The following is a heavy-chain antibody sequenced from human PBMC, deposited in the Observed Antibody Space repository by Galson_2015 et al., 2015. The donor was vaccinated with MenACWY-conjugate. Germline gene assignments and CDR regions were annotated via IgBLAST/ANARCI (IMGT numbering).Heavy chain of an antibody. Sequence: SLRLSCAASGFTFSSFWMHWVRQAPGKRLVWVSRINGDGSVTSYADSVKGRFTISRDNAKNTLYLQMNTLRDEDTAVYYCARVPGYSYGYYDWWGQGTLVTVSS. D-gene: IGHD5-18*01. CDR2: INGDGSVT. CDR1: GFTFSSFW. V-gene: IGHV3-74*01. J-gene: IGHJ4*02. CDR3: ARVPGYSYGYYDW.